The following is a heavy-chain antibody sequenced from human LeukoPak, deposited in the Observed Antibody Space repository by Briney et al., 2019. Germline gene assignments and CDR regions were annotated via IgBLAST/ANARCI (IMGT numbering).Heavy chain of an antibody. V-gene: IGHV3-49*03. J-gene: IGHJ4*02. CDR1: GFTFGDYA. CDR2: IRSKAYGGTT. CDR3: NRVTGDYYGSDEIYYFDY. Sequence: GGSLRLSCTASGFTFGDYAMSWFRQAPGKGLEWVGFIRSKAYGGTTEYAASVKGRFTISRDDSKSIAHLQMNSLKTEDTAVYYCNRVTGDYYGSDEIYYFDYWGQGTLVTVSS. D-gene: IGHD3-10*01.